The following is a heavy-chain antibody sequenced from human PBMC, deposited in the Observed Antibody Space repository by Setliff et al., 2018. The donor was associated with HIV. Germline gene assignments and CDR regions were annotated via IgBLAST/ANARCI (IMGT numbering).Heavy chain of an antibody. CDR2: IYPGDSDT. CDR1: GYSFTSYW. CDR3: ARQALNGDGWDGGNWFDP. V-gene: IGHV5-51*01. Sequence: GESLKISCKGSGYSFTSYWIGWVRQMPGKGLEWMGIIYPGDSDTRYSPSFQGQVTISADKSISTAYLQWSSLKASDTAMYFCARQALNGDGWDGGNWFDPWGQGTLVTVSS. J-gene: IGHJ5*02. D-gene: IGHD6-19*01.